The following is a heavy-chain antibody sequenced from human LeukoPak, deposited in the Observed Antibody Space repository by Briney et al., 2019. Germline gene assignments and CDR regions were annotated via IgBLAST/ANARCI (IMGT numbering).Heavy chain of an antibody. D-gene: IGHD2-2*03. CDR1: GGSISSGGYS. J-gene: IGHJ5*02. Sequence: SQTLSLTCAVSGGSISSGGYSWSWIRQPPGKGLEWIGYIYHSGSTYYSPSLKSRVTISVDRSKNQFSLKLSSVTAADTAVYYCARDLGYCSSTSCYSNWLDPWAQGTLVTVSS. CDR2: IYHSGST. CDR3: ARDLGYCSSTSCYSNWLDP. V-gene: IGHV4-30-2*01.